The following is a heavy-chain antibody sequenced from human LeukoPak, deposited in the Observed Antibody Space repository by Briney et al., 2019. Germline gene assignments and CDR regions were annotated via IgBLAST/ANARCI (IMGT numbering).Heavy chain of an antibody. D-gene: IGHD3-22*01. CDR2: LYRGGST. CDR3: ARARHKYYDTNGYYEAFFDY. J-gene: IGHJ4*02. Sequence: GGSLRLSCATSGFTLRNYAMSWVRQAPGKGLEWVSVLYRGGSTYYADSVKGRFTISRDNSKNTLFLQMHNLRVEDTAVYYCARARHKYYDTNGYYEAFFDYWGPGTRVTVSS. CDR1: GFTLRNYA. V-gene: IGHV3-53*01.